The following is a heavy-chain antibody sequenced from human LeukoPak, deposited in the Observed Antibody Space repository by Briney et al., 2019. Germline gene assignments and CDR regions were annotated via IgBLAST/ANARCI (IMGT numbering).Heavy chain of an antibody. CDR1: GYTFTNYG. V-gene: IGHV1-18*01. Sequence: ASVKVSCKASGYTFTNYGISWVRQAPGKGLEWVGWISANNGNRNYALKLQDRVSMTTDTSTSTAYMELRSLRSDDTAVYYCARQGYGGHSRGAADYWGQGTLVTVSS. D-gene: IGHD4-23*01. J-gene: IGHJ4*02. CDR3: ARQGYGGHSRGAADY. CDR2: ISANNGNR.